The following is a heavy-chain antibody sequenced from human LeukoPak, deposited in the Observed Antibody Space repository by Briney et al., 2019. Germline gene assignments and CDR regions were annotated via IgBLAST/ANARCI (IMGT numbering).Heavy chain of an antibody. CDR2: INPNSGGT. D-gene: IGHD4-17*01. J-gene: IGHJ3*02. CDR3: ARRPDSVTISAFDI. V-gene: IGHV1-2*02. CDR1: GYTFIGYY. Sequence: PQASVKVSCKASGYTFIGYYMHWVRQAPGQGLEWMGWINPNSGGTNYAQKFQGRVTMTRDTSISTAYMELSRLRSDDTAGYDCARRPDSVTISAFDIWAQGTMVTVSS.